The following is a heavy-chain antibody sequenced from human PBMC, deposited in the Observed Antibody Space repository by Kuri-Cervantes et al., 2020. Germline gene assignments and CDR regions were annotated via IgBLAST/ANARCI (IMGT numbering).Heavy chain of an antibody. D-gene: IGHD5-18*01. CDR1: GFTFRSYW. V-gene: IGHV3-7*01. Sequence: GESLKISCAASGFTFRSYWVSWVRQAPGKGLEWVANIKQDGSENYYVDSVKGRFTISRDNAKNTLFLQLTSLRVEDTAVYYCVRMVHSYGFWDYWGQGTLVTVSS. CDR3: VRMVHSYGFWDY. CDR2: IKQDGSEN. J-gene: IGHJ4*02.